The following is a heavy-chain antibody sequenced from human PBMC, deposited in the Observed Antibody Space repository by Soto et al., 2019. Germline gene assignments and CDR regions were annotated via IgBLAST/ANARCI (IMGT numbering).Heavy chain of an antibody. CDR3: ARIDSGXDDYAYGGYSSSWYVDY. V-gene: IGHV4-59*12. J-gene: IGHJ4*01. D-gene: IGHD6-13*01. Sequence: SETLSLTCTVSGGSISSYYWSWIRQPPGKGLEWIGYIYYSGSTNYNPSLKSRVTISVHTSKNQFSLKLNSVNSADTDVYYCARIDSGXDDYAYGGYSSSWYVDYWGPGTLVTVSS. CDR1: GGSISSYY. CDR2: IYYSGST.